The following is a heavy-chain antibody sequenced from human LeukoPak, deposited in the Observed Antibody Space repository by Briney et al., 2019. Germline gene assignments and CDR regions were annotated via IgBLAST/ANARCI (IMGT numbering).Heavy chain of an antibody. J-gene: IGHJ4*02. CDR2: IFPGDSDT. V-gene: IGHV5-51*01. CDR3: ARSAYGDLFDY. CDR1: GYNFTNFW. Sequence: GESLKISCKGSGYNFTNFWIGWVRQMPGKGLEWMGIIFPGDSDTRYSPSFEGQVTISADKSISTAYLQWRSLKASDTAMYYCARSAYGDLFDYWGQGTLVTVSS. D-gene: IGHD2-21*02.